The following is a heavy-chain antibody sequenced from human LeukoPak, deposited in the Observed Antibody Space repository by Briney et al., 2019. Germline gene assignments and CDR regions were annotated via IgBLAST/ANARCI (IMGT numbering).Heavy chain of an antibody. V-gene: IGHV1-2*02. Sequence: ASVKVSCKASGYTFTSYDINWVRQATGQGLEWMGWINPNSGGTNYAQKFQGRVTMTRDTSISTAYMELSRLRSDDTAVYYCARDRRWELLRPYNWFDPWGQGTLVTVSS. D-gene: IGHD1-26*01. CDR1: GYTFTSYD. CDR3: ARDRRWELLRPYNWFDP. J-gene: IGHJ5*02. CDR2: INPNSGGT.